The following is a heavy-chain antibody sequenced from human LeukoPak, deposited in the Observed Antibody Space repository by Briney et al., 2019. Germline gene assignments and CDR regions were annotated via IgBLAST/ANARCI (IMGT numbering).Heavy chain of an antibody. V-gene: IGHV3-23*01. Sequence: PGGSLRLSCAASGFTFSSYAMSWVRQAPGKGLEWVSAISGSGGSTYYADSVKGRFTISRDNAKNSLYLQMNSLRAEDTAVYYCARVAGDWGYQRNYWGQGTLVTVSS. CDR2: ISGSGGST. J-gene: IGHJ4*02. CDR1: GFTFSSYA. D-gene: IGHD2-2*01. CDR3: ARVAGDWGYQRNY.